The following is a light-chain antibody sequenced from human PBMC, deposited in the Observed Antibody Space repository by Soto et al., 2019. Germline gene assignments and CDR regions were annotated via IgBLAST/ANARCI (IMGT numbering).Light chain of an antibody. CDR2: EVT. V-gene: IGLV2-14*01. CDR1: SSDVGGYGY. J-gene: IGLJ1*01. CDR3: SSNASSGTKV. Sequence: QSALTQPASVSGSPGQSITISCTGTSSDVGGYGYVSWYQQQPGKAPKLIIYEVTNRPSGISSRFSASKSGNTASLTISGLQAEDEADYYCSSNASSGTKVFGSGTKLTVL.